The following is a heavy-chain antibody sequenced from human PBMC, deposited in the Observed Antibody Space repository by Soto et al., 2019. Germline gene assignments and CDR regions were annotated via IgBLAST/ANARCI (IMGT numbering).Heavy chain of an antibody. J-gene: IGHJ6*02. Sequence: QVQLQESGPGLVKPSETLSLTCTVSGGSVSSGSYYWSWIRQPPGKGLEWIGYIYYSGSTNYNPSHKSRVTISVDTSKNQFSLKLSSVTAADTAVYYCARVGVVQYYYGMDVWGQGTTVTVSS. CDR3: ARVGVVQYYYGMDV. CDR1: GGSVSSGSYY. CDR2: IYYSGST. V-gene: IGHV4-61*01. D-gene: IGHD2-2*01.